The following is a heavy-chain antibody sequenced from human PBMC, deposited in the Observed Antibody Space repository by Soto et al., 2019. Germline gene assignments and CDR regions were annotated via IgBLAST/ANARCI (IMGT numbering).Heavy chain of an antibody. CDR2: IYYSGST. D-gene: IGHD2-15*01. Sequence: QLQLQESGPGLVKPSETLSLTCTVSGGSISSSTYYWGWIRQPPGKGLEWIGSIYYSGSTYYNPSLRSRVAICVDTSKTQFSLKLSSVTAADSAVYHCASSGLRWGQGTLVTVSS. J-gene: IGHJ4*02. CDR3: ASSGLR. CDR1: GGSISSSTYY. V-gene: IGHV4-39*01.